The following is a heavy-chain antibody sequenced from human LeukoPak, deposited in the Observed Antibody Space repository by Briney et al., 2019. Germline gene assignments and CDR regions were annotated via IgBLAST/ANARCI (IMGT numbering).Heavy chain of an antibody. Sequence: PSETLSLTCTVSGGSISSGGYYWSWVRQAPGRGLEWVSTVNDRGTGTYYADSVKGRFTISRDNSKNTLSLQMISLRAEDTALYYCAKGLKTAVGPYMGYHYYMDVWGKGTTVTVSS. J-gene: IGHJ6*03. D-gene: IGHD5-18*01. CDR2: VNDRGTGT. CDR3: AKGLKTAVGPYMGYHYYMDV. CDR1: GGSISSGGYY. V-gene: IGHV3-23*01.